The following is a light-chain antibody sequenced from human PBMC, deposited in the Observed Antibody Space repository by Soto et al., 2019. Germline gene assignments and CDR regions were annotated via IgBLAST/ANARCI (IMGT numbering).Light chain of an antibody. V-gene: IGLV3-21*04. CDR2: YDS. CDR1: NIGSKS. Sequence: VLTQPPSVSVAPGKTARITCGGNNIGSKSVHWYQQKPGQAPVLVIYYDSDRPSGIPERFSGSNSGNTATLTISRVEAGDEADYYCQVWDSSSDHRVVFGGGTKLTVL. J-gene: IGLJ2*01. CDR3: QVWDSSSDHRVV.